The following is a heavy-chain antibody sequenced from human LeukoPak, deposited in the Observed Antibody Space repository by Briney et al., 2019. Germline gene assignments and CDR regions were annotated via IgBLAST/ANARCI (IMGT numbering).Heavy chain of an antibody. D-gene: IGHD6-6*01. J-gene: IGHJ1*01. CDR2: IYHSGST. CDR3: ARSIADRPAVYFRH. CDR1: GGSISSGGYS. V-gene: IGHV4-30-2*01. Sequence: SQTLSLTCAVSGGSISSGGYSWSWIRQPPGKGLEWIGYIYHSGSTYYNPSLKSRVTISVDRSKNQFSLKLSSVTAADTAVYYCARSIADRPAVYFRHWGQGTLVTVSS.